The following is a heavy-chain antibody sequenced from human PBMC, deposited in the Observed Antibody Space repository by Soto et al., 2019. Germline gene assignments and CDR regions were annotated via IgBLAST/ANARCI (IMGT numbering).Heavy chain of an antibody. CDR2: IWFDGSNK. CDR1: GFTFSSYA. CDR3: ARDPPPASSVARRNDAFDL. D-gene: IGHD2-2*01. J-gene: IGHJ3*01. Sequence: PGGALRLSCAASGFTFSSYAMHWGRQAPGKGPEWVAVIWFDGSNKYYAESVKGRFTISRDNSKNTQYLQMNSLRAEDTAVYYCARDPPPASSVARRNDAFDLWGQGTMVTVPS. V-gene: IGHV3-33*01.